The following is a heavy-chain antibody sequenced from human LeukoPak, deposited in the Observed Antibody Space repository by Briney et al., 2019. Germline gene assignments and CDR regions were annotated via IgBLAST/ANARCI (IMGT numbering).Heavy chain of an antibody. CDR3: ASVAYSSGDSCYSTDAFDI. CDR2: ISAYNGNT. CDR1: GYTVTSYG. Sequence: ASVKVSCKASGYTVTSYGISWVRQAPGQGLEWMGWISAYNGNTNYAQKLQGRVTMTTDTSTSTAYMELRSLRSDDTAVYYCASVAYSSGDSCYSTDAFDIWGQGTMVTVSS. J-gene: IGHJ3*02. V-gene: IGHV1-18*01. D-gene: IGHD2-15*01.